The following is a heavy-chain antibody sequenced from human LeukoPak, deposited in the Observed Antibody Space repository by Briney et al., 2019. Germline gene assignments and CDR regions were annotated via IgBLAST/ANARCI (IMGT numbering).Heavy chain of an antibody. Sequence: SETLSLTCTVSGGSISSYYWSWIRQPPGKGLEWIGYIYYSGSTNYNPSLKSRVTISVDTSKNQFSLKLSSVTAADTAVYYCAREFSEVRGVFYYYYYMDVWGKGTTVTISS. J-gene: IGHJ6*03. D-gene: IGHD3-10*01. CDR3: AREFSEVRGVFYYYYYMDV. CDR1: GGSISSYY. CDR2: IYYSGST. V-gene: IGHV4-59*12.